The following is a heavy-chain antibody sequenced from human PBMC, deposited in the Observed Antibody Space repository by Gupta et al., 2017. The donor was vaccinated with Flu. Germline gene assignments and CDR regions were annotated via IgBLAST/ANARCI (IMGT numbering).Heavy chain of an antibody. V-gene: IGHV4-39*01. CDR2: ILFSGRT. J-gene: IGHJ4*02. CDR3: ARHGSGGTCYSHFDY. D-gene: IGHD2-15*01. CDR1: GGPIRRSSYY. Sequence: QLQLQESGPGLVKPSETLSPTCTVSGGPIRRSSYYWGWLRPPPGKGMEWIGSILFSGRTHSNPSLQSRVTISVATSKNQFSLKLSSVTAADTAVYYCARHGSGGTCYSHFDYWSQGTLVTVSS.